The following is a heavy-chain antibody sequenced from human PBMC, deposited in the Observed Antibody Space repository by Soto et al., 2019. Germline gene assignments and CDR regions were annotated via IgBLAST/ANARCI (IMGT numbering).Heavy chain of an antibody. CDR1: GFTFSSYA. D-gene: IGHD4-17*01. CDR2: ISYDGSNK. V-gene: IGHV3-30-3*01. J-gene: IGHJ6*02. Sequence: QVQLVESGGGVVQPGRSLRLSCAASGFTFSSYAMHWVRQAPGKGLEWVAVISYDGSNKYYADSVKGRFTISRDNSKNTLDLQMNSLRAEETAVYYCAREVREYGDYGMDVWGQGTTVTVSS. CDR3: AREVREYGDYGMDV.